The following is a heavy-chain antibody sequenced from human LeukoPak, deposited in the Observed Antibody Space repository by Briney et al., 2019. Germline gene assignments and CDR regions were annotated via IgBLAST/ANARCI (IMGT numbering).Heavy chain of an antibody. Sequence: GGSLRLSCAASRFTFSAYWMSWVRRAPGKGLEWLANIKQDGSETYYVDSVKGRFTISRDNAKNSLFLQVNNLRAEDTAVYYCAREGGGWNYVVYWGQGTLVTVSS. D-gene: IGHD1-7*01. CDR2: IKQDGSET. J-gene: IGHJ4*02. CDR3: AREGGGWNYVVY. CDR1: RFTFSAYW. V-gene: IGHV3-7*01.